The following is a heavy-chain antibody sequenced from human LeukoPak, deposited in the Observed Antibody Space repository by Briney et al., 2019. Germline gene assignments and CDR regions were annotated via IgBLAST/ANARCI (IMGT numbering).Heavy chain of an antibody. D-gene: IGHD5-24*01. V-gene: IGHV3-7*03. CDR2: INHNGNVN. Sequence: PGGSLRLSCAASGFTFSSYWMNWARQAPGKGLEWVASINHNGNVNYYVDSVKGRFTISRDNAKNSLYLQMSNLRAEDTAVYYCARSGTWGRWLQPEDYFDYWGQGALVTVSS. CDR1: GFTFSSYW. J-gene: IGHJ4*02. CDR3: ARSGTWGRWLQPEDYFDY.